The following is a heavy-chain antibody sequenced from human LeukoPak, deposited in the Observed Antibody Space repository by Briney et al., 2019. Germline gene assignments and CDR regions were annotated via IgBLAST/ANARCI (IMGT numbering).Heavy chain of an antibody. CDR3: ARDVRGLRGYYGYFFDY. J-gene: IGHJ4*02. Sequence: SETLSLTCTVSGDSISSSSYYWGWVRQPPGKGLEWIGSIYYTGSTYYNPSLKSRVTMSVDTSKNQFSLKLTSVTAVDTALYYCARDVRGLRGYYGYFFDYWGQGILVTVS. CDR1: GDSISSSSYY. CDR2: IYYTGST. V-gene: IGHV4-39*07. D-gene: IGHD2/OR15-2a*01.